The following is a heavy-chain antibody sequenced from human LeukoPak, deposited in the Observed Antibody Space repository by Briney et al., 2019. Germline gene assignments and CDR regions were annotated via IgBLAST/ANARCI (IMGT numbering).Heavy chain of an antibody. Sequence: SETLSLTCTVSGGSVSSGSYYWSWIRQPPGKGLEWIGYIYYSGSTNYNPSLKSRVTISVDTSKIQFSPRLSSVTPADTAVYYCARSGDFWYFDLWGRGTLVTVSS. CDR1: GGSVSSGSYY. J-gene: IGHJ2*01. V-gene: IGHV4-61*01. CDR2: IYYSGST. D-gene: IGHD2-21*01. CDR3: ARSGDFWYFDL.